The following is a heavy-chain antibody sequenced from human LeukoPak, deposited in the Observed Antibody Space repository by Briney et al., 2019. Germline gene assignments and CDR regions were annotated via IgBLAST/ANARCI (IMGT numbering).Heavy chain of an antibody. D-gene: IGHD1-20*01. CDR1: GDSVSRKSAA. CDR3: ARRNWNDLILWFDP. CDR2: TYYRSKWYN. J-gene: IGHJ5*02. Sequence: SQTLSLTCAISGDSVSRKSAAWNWIRQSPSRGLEWLGRTYYRSKWYNDYAESVKSRITINPDTSKNQFSLQLNSVTPEDTAVYYCARRNWNDLILWFDPWGQGTLVTVSS. V-gene: IGHV6-1*01.